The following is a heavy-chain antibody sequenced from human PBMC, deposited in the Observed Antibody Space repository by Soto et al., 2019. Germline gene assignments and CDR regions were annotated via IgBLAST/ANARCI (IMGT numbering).Heavy chain of an antibody. CDR3: ASQIPGYCISSSCYYAFDI. CDR1: GYTFTSYD. V-gene: IGHV1-8*01. Sequence: ASVKVSCKASGYTFTSYDINWVRQATGQGLEWMGWMNPNSGNTGYAQKFQGRVTMTRNTSISTAYMELSSLRSEDTAVYYCASQIPGYCISSSCYYAFDIWGQGTVVTVSS. CDR2: MNPNSGNT. D-gene: IGHD2-2*01. J-gene: IGHJ3*02.